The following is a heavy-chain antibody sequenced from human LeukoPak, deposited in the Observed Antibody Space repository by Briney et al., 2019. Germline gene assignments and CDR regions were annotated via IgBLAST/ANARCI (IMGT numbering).Heavy chain of an antibody. Sequence: GGSLRLSCAGSGYSFSTYSMNWVRQAPGKGLEWVSSISSSSTYIHYADSVKGRFTISRDNSNSMLYLQMNSLRDEDAAVYYCAKQGTGATEYYAMDVWGQGTTVTVSS. CDR2: ISSSSTYI. CDR3: AKQGTGATEYYAMDV. D-gene: IGHD1-7*01. CDR1: GYSFSTYS. V-gene: IGHV3-21*04. J-gene: IGHJ6*02.